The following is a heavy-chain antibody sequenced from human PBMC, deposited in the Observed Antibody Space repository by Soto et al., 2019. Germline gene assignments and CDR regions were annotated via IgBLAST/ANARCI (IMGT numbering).Heavy chain of an antibody. J-gene: IGHJ6*02. CDR3: AREDGSGNNAYYYGMGV. CDR1: GGSISSYY. CDR2: IYYSGST. Sequence: SETLSLTCTVSGGSISSYYWSWIRQPPGKGLEWIGYIYYSGSTNYNPSLKSRVTISVDTSKNQFSLKLSSVAAADTAVYYCAREDGSGNNAYYYGMGVWGQGTTVTVSS. D-gene: IGHD3-10*01. V-gene: IGHV4-59*01.